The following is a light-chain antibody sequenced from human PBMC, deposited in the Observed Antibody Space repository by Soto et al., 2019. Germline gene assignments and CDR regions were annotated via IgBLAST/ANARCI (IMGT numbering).Light chain of an antibody. Sequence: EIVMTQSPATLSVSPGERATLSCWASQSVSSNLAWYQQKPGQAPRLLIYDVSTRATGIPTRFSGSGSGTEFTLTISSLQSEDFVAYYCQQYNNWPLTFGGGTKVEIK. CDR3: QQYNNWPLT. V-gene: IGKV3D-15*01. J-gene: IGKJ4*01. CDR2: DVS. CDR1: QSVSSN.